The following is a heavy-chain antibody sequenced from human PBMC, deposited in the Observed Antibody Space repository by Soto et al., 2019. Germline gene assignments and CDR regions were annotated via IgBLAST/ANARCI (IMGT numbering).Heavy chain of an antibody. CDR1: GGTFSSYA. J-gene: IGHJ2*01. Sequence: QVQLVQSGAEVKKPGSSVKVSCKASGGTFSSYAISWVRQAPGQGLEWMGGIIPIFGTANYEQKVKGRVTITADKSTSTDYMELSSLRSEDTAVYYCASSEGGMATTLNPNWYFDLWGRGTLVTVSS. V-gene: IGHV1-69*06. CDR3: ASSEGGMATTLNPNWYFDL. D-gene: IGHD5-12*01. CDR2: IIPIFGTA.